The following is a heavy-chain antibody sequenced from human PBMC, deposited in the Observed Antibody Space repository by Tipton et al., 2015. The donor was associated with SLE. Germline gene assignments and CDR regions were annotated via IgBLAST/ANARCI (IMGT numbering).Heavy chain of an antibody. Sequence: SLRLSCAASGFTFSIYWMNWVRQAPGKGLEWVAVISYDGSNKYYADSVKGRFTISRDNSKNTLYLQMNSLRAEDTAVYYCARDPSDFWSGYFFDYWGQGTLVTVSP. D-gene: IGHD3-3*01. V-gene: IGHV3-30-3*01. J-gene: IGHJ4*02. CDR2: ISYDGSNK. CDR1: GFTFSIYW. CDR3: ARDPSDFWSGYFFDY.